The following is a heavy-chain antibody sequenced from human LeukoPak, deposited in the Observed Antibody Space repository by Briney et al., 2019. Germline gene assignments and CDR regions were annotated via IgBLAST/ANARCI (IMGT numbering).Heavy chain of an antibody. CDR2: IIPIFGTA. D-gene: IGHD3-22*01. CDR3: ARDPRSGYYFE. V-gene: IGHV1-69*13. Sequence: GASVKVSCKASGYTFTSYDINWVRQATGQGLEWMGGIIPIFGTANYAQKFQGRVTITADESTSTAYMELSSLRSEDTAVYYCARDPRSGYYFEWGQGTLVTVSS. J-gene: IGHJ4*02. CDR1: GYTFTSYD.